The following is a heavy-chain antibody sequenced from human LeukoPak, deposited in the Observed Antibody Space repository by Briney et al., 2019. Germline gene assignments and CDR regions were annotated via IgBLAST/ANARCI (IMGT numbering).Heavy chain of an antibody. CDR1: GFTFSSYW. J-gene: IGHJ6*03. D-gene: IGHD5-12*01. Sequence: GGSLRLSCAASGFTFSSYWMSWVRQAPGKGLGWVANIKQDGSGKYYVDSVKGRFTISRDNAKNSLYLQMNSLRAEDTAVYYCARNSGYDDYYYYYMDVWGKGTTVTVSS. CDR3: ARNSGYDDYYYYYMDV. V-gene: IGHV3-7*01. CDR2: IKQDGSGK.